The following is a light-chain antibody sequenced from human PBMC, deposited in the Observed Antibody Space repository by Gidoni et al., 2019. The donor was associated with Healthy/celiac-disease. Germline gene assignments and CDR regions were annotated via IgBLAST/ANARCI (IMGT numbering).Light chain of an antibody. CDR1: QSVSSN. V-gene: IGKV3-15*01. Sequence: EIVMTQPPATLSVSPGERANLSCRASQSVSSNLAWYQQKPGQAPRLLIYGASTRATGIPARFSGSGSGTEFTLTISSLQSEDFAVYYCQQYNNWPPEYTFGQGTKLEIK. J-gene: IGKJ2*01. CDR3: QQYNNWPPEYT. CDR2: GAS.